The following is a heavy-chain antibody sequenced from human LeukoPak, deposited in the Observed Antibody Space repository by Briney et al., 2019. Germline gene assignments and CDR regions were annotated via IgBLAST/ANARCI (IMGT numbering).Heavy chain of an antibody. V-gene: IGHV4-59*08. CDR2: SYYSGST. CDR1: CGSISRYY. J-gene: IGHJ4*02. Sequence: PSETLSPTRTVSCGSISRYYWSWIRQPPGKGLEWIGYSYYSGSTNYHPSLKRRVTISVDASKNQFTLKLSSVTAADTFVYYCASSIVVAPLFVYWGQGTRVTVSS. D-gene: IGHD6-6*01. CDR3: ASSIVVAPLFVY.